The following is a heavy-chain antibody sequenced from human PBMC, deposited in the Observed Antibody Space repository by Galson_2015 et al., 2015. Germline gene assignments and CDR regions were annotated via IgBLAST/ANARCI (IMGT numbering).Heavy chain of an antibody. D-gene: IGHD3-3*01. CDR2: INQDGSEK. CDR1: GFTFSNYW. Sequence: SLRLSCAASGFTFSNYWMSWVRQAPGKGLEWVANINQDGSEKYYVDSVRGRFTISRDNAKNSLYLQMNSLRAEDTAVYYCARGRGYDFRYWGQRTLVTVSS. V-gene: IGHV3-7*03. CDR3: ARGRGYDFRY. J-gene: IGHJ4*02.